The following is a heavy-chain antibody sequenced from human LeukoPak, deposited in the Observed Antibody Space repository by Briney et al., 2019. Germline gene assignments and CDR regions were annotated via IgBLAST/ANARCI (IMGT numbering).Heavy chain of an antibody. D-gene: IGHD1-1*01. CDR1: GDTVSRHDLT. J-gene: IGHJ4*02. V-gene: IGHV6-1*01. Sequence: SQTLSLTCAISGDTVSRHDLTWDWVRQSPSRGLEWLGRTFYRSKWYNDYAVSVKSRITVSPDTSKNQFSLHLNSVTPEDTAVYYCVRSYDWVFDYWGQGTRVTVSS. CDR3: VRSYDWVFDY. CDR2: TFYRSKWYN.